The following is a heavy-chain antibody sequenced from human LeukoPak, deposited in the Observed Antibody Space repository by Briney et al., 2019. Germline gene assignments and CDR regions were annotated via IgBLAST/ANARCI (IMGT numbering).Heavy chain of an antibody. D-gene: IGHD3-22*01. CDR1: GYTFTGYY. Sequence: GASVKVSCKASGYTFTGYYMHWVRQAPGQVLEWMGWINPNSGGTNYAQKFQGRVTMTRDTSISTAYMELSRLRSDDTAVYYCACSSDYYDSSGYYLGNYWGQGTLVTVSS. J-gene: IGHJ4*02. CDR2: INPNSGGT. V-gene: IGHV1-2*02. CDR3: ACSSDYYDSSGYYLGNY.